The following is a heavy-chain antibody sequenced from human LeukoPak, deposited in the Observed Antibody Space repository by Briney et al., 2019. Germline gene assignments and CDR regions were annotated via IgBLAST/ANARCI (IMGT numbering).Heavy chain of an antibody. CDR2: IIPILGIA. J-gene: IGHJ2*01. CDR1: GGTFSSYA. V-gene: IGHV1-69*04. Sequence: SVKVSCKASGGTFSSYAISWVRQAPGQGLEWMGRIIPILGIANYAQKFQGRVTMTEDTSTDTAYMELSSLRSEDTAVYYCATGEFYWYFDLWGRGTLVTVSS. CDR3: ATGEFYWYFDL.